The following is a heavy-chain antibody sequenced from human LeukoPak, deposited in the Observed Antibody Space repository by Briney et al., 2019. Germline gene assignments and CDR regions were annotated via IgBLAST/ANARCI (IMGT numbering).Heavy chain of an antibody. V-gene: IGHV3-53*01. CDR2: IYSGGST. D-gene: IGHD3-16*01. CDR3: ARDLHPRLTGYFDY. CDR1: GFTVSSYY. J-gene: IGHJ4*02. Sequence: GGSLRLSCVASGFTVSSYYVSWVRQAPGKGLEWVSVIYSGGSTYYAGSVEGRFTVSRDNSKNTLYLEMRSLRAEDTAVYYCARDLHPRLTGYFDYWGQGTLVTVSS.